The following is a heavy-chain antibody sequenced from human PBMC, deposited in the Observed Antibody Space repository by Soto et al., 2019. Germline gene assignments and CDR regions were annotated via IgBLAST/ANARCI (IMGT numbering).Heavy chain of an antibody. V-gene: IGHV4-59*01. CDR3: ARDKIVATIPYYYYYGMDV. CDR2: LYSRGST. Sequence: SETLSLTCTVCGGSIRSYYWFWIQQPPGKVLEWIGDLYSRGSTNYNPYIKSRVTISVDTSKNQFSLKLSSVTAADTAVYYCARDKIVATIPYYYYYGMDVWGQGTTVTVSS. CDR1: GGSIRSYY. D-gene: IGHD5-12*01. J-gene: IGHJ6*02.